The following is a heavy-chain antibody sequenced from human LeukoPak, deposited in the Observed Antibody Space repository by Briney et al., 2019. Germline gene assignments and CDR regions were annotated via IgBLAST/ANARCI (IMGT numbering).Heavy chain of an antibody. D-gene: IGHD5-24*01. V-gene: IGHV4-59*01. CDR3: VRGAGWLPDY. CDR1: GASLSSYY. CDR2: ISYSGST. J-gene: IGHJ4*02. Sequence: SETLSLTCTVSGASLSSYYCSWIRQSPGKGLEWIGLISYSGSTKYNSSLESRVTISADTSKSQCSLKLSSVTAADTAVYYCVRGAGWLPDYWGQGTLATVSS.